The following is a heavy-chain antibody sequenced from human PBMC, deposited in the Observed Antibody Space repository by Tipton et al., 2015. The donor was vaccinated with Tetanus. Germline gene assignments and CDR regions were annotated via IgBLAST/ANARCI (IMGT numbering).Heavy chain of an antibody. J-gene: IGHJ6*02. CDR2: ISAYNGNT. Sequence: QSGPEVKKPGAPVKVSCKASGYTFTSYGISWVRQAPGQGLEWMGWISAYNGNTNYAQKLQGRVTMATDTSTSTAYMELRSLRSDDTAVYYCARVSGIAVAGYYYGMDVWGQGTTVTVSS. CDR1: GYTFTSYG. CDR3: ARVSGIAVAGYYYGMDV. D-gene: IGHD6-19*01. V-gene: IGHV1-18*01.